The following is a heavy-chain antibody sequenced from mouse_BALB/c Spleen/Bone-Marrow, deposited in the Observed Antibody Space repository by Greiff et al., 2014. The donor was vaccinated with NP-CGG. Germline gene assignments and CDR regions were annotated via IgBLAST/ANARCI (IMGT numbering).Heavy chain of an antibody. J-gene: IGHJ2*01. CDR2: IWAGGCI. Sequence: VMLVESGPGLVAPSQSLSITCTVSGFSLTRYGVHWVRQPPGKGLEWLGVIWAGGCINYNSALMSRLSISKDNSKSQVFLKMNSLQTDDTTMYFCARDDYDGYFDYWGQGTTLTVSS. D-gene: IGHD2-4*01. CDR3: ARDDYDGYFDY. V-gene: IGHV2-9*02. CDR1: GFSLTRYG.